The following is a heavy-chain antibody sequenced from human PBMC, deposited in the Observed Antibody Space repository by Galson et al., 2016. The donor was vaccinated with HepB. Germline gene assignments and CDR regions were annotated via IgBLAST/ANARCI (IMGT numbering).Heavy chain of an antibody. Sequence: CAISGDSVSSNRAAWNWLRQSPSRGLEWLGRTYYRSKWFNNYAVSVKSRITITADTSKNQFSLHLNSVTPEDTAVYYCASVSANYSESTGYTADDTFDIWGQGTMVAVSS. D-gene: IGHD3-22*01. CDR2: TYYRSKWFN. J-gene: IGHJ3*02. V-gene: IGHV6-1*01. CDR3: ASVSANYSESTGYTADDTFDI. CDR1: GDSVSSNRAA.